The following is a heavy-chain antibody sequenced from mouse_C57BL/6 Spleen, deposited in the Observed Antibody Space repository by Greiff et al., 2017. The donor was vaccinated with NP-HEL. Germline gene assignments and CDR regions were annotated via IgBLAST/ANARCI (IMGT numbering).Heavy chain of an antibody. CDR1: GFTFSSYT. CDR2: ISGGGGNT. J-gene: IGHJ4*01. V-gene: IGHV5-9*01. Sequence: EVKLVESGGGLVKPGGSLKLSCAASGFTFSSYTMSWVRQTPEKRLEWVATISGGGGNTYYPDSVKGRFTISRDNAKNTLYLQMSSLRSEDTALYYCARHKASRGAMDYWGQGTSVTVSS. CDR3: ARHKASRGAMDY.